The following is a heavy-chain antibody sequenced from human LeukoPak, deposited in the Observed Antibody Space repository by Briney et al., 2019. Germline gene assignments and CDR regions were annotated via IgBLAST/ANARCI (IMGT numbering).Heavy chain of an antibody. J-gene: IGHJ4*02. CDR2: IYPGDSDT. Sequence: GESLKISCKASGFTFSSYWIGWVRQMSGKGLEWMGIIYPGDSDTRYSPSFQGQVTISADNSITTAYLQWSSLKASDTAMYYCARSAAARRGLYFDYWGQGTLVTISS. CDR3: ARSAAARRGLYFDY. D-gene: IGHD6-6*01. CDR1: GFTFSSYW. V-gene: IGHV5-51*01.